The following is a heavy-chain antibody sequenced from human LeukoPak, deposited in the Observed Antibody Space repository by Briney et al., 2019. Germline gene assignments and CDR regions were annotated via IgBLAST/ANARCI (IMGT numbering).Heavy chain of an antibody. CDR3: SFRQSGSYLRFDP. D-gene: IGHD1-26*01. CDR2: ISSSGSTI. V-gene: IGHV3-48*02. CDR1: GFTFSSFS. Sequence: PGGSLRLSCIASGFTFSSFSLNWVRQAPGKGLECVSYISSSGSTIYYADSVKGRFTISRDNAKNSLYLQMNSLRDEGTAVYYCSFRQSGSYLRFDPWGQGTLVTVSS. J-gene: IGHJ5*02.